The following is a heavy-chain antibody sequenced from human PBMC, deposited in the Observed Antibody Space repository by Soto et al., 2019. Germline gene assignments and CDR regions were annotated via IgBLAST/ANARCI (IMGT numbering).Heavy chain of an antibody. V-gene: IGHV1-8*01. CDR3: ARWPDVDYYYGMDI. D-gene: IGHD2-15*01. J-gene: IGHJ6*02. Sequence: QVQLVQSGAEVKKPGASVKVSCKASGYTFTSYDSNWGRQATGQGLEWMGWMNTNSGNTGYAQKFQGRVTMTRNTSISTAYMELSSLRSEDTAVYYCARWPDVDYYYGMDIWGQGTTVTVSS. CDR1: GYTFTSYD. CDR2: MNTNSGNT.